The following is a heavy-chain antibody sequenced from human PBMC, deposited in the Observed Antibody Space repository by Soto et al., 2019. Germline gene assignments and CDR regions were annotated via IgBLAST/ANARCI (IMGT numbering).Heavy chain of an antibody. V-gene: IGHV3-23*01. CDR1: GLTFSNFA. Sequence: EVQLLESGGGLVQSGGSLRLSCVASGLTFSNFALSWVRQAPGKGLEWVSGISGSGGNTYYADSVKGRFTISRDNSKSTMFLQMNSLRAEDTALYYCAKGPDCSGGTCSPGDYWGQGTLVTVSS. D-gene: IGHD2-15*01. CDR2: ISGSGGNT. CDR3: AKGPDCSGGTCSPGDY. J-gene: IGHJ4*02.